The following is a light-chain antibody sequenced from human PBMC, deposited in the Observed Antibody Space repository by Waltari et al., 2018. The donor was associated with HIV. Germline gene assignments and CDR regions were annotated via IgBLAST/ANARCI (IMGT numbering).Light chain of an antibody. CDR1: NSNIGAPSD. CDR2: GAS. CDR3: QSYDIRLSGLWV. Sequence: SVLTQPTSVSGAPGQGVTITCTGNNSNIGAPSDVHWYLQSPGTAPKLVIYGASIRPSGVPDRFSGSRSGASVSLDITGLRAEDEGDYYCQSYDIRLSGLWVFGGGTKLTVL. V-gene: IGLV1-40*01. J-gene: IGLJ3*02.